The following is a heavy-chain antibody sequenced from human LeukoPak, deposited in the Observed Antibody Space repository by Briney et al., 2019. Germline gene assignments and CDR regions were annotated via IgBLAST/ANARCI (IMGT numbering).Heavy chain of an antibody. CDR1: GLDFGASI. D-gene: IGHD2-15*01. CDR3: ARASGGSCYSNFDY. Sequence: GASLRLSCATSGLDFGASIMHWLRQAPGKGLEGVAVISYDGSNKYYADSVKGRFTISRDNSKNTLYLQMNSLRAEDTAVYYCARASGGSCYSNFDYWGQGTLVTVSS. V-gene: IGHV3-30*04. CDR2: ISYDGSNK. J-gene: IGHJ4*02.